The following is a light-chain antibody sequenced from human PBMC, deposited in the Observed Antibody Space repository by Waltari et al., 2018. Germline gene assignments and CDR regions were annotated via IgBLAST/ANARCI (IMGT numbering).Light chain of an antibody. V-gene: IGKV3-15*01. CDR3: HQYYNGPQT. CDR1: QSVSSN. J-gene: IGKJ1*01. CDR2: GAS. Sequence: ETVMTQSPATLSVSPGERATLSCRASQSVSSNLAWYQQKPGQPPRLPIYGASTRATGIPGRFSGSGSGTEFTLTISSLQSEDFAVYYCHQYYNGPQTFGQGTKVEIK.